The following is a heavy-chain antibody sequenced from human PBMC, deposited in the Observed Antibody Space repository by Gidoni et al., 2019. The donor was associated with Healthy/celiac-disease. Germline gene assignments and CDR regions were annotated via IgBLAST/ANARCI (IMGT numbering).Heavy chain of an antibody. CDR1: VYSFTGSW. V-gene: IGHV5-51*01. Sequence: EVQLVQSGAEVNMPGESLKLSCKGSVYSFTGSWIGWVRQVPGKGLEWVGIIYPGDSDPRYSPSFQGQATISADKPISTAYLQWSSLKSSDTAMYYCARPRRYCSSTSCEPFDYWGQGTLVTVSS. CDR2: IYPGDSDP. D-gene: IGHD2-2*01. CDR3: ARPRRYCSSTSCEPFDY. J-gene: IGHJ4*02.